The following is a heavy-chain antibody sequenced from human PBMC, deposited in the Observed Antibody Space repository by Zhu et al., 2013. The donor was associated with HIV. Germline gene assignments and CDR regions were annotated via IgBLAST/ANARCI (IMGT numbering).Heavy chain of an antibody. CDR3: ARGRYRTLTPNWYFDL. D-gene: IGHD1-26*01. Sequence: QVQLVQSGAEVKKPGASVKVSCKASGYTFTGYYMHWVRQAPGQGLEWMGWINPNTGGTNYAQKFQGRVTMTRDTSISTAYMELSRLRSDDTAVYYCARGRYRTLTPNWYFDLWGLAPWSLSPQ. CDR2: INPNTGGT. V-gene: IGHV1-2*02. CDR1: GYTFTGYY. J-gene: IGHJ2*01.